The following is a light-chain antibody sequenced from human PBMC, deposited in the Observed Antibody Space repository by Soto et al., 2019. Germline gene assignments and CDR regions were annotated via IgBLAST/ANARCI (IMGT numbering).Light chain of an antibody. Sequence: DIQVTQSPSTVSASVGDRVIITCRASQSVSRYLAWYQHKPGRAPKLLIYKTSTLETGVPSRFSGRGSGTEFTLTISSLQPDDFATYYCLQYYSLKTFGQGTKVEI. CDR3: LQYYSLKT. CDR1: QSVSRY. V-gene: IGKV1-5*03. J-gene: IGKJ1*01. CDR2: KTS.